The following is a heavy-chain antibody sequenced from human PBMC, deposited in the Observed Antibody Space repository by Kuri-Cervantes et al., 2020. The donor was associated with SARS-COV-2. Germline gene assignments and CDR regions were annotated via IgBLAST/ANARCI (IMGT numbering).Heavy chain of an antibody. CDR3: AKDEDDSSGSLDY. J-gene: IGHJ4*02. V-gene: IGHV3-30*02. D-gene: IGHD3-22*01. CDR1: GFTFSSYG. Sequence: GESLKISWAASGFTFSSYGMHWVRQAPGKGLEWVAFIRYDGSNKYYADSVKGRFTISRDNSKNTLYLQLNSLRAEDTAVYYCAKDEDDSSGSLDYWGQGTLVTVSS. CDR2: IRYDGSNK.